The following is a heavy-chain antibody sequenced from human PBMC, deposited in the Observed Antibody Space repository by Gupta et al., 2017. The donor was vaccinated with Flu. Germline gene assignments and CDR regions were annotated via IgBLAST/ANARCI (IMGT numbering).Heavy chain of an antibody. J-gene: IGHJ6*02. Sequence: VSGGPFSTYYWSWIRQPAGKGLEYIGRIYYTGTTNYNPSLESRVAMSVDTSKNQFSLTLDSVTAADTAVYYCARTSSPTYYYYGLNVWGPG. CDR2: IYYTGTT. CDR3: ARTSSPTYYYYGLNV. V-gene: IGHV4-4*07. CDR1: GGPFSTYY.